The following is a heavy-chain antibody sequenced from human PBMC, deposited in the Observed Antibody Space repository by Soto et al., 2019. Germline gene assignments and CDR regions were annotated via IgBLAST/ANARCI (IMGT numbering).Heavy chain of an antibody. CDR3: AGDRVGASDFYCLEY. Sequence: GGSLRLSCAASGFTFSNYGMHWVRQAPGKGLEGVAIIWHDGNNKYYADSVRGRFIISRDNSKNRLYLQMHNLRAEDTAVDYGAGDRVGASDFYCLEYWGQGTPVTVSS. D-gene: IGHD1-26*01. CDR1: GFTFSNYG. J-gene: IGHJ4*03. V-gene: IGHV3-33*01. CDR2: IWHDGNNK.